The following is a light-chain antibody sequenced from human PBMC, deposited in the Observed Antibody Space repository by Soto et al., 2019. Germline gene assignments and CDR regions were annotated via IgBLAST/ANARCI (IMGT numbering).Light chain of an antibody. V-gene: IGLV2-23*01. CDR3: CSSAPESTYV. CDR2: KGT. J-gene: IGLJ1*01. CDR1: SDDVGAYNS. Sequence: QSVLAQPASVSGSPGQSITTSCTGTSDDVGAYNSVSWYQQLPHKAPQVILYKGTQRPSGVSSRFSGSTSGNAASLTISGLQADDEADYFCCSSAPESTYVFGTGTKLT.